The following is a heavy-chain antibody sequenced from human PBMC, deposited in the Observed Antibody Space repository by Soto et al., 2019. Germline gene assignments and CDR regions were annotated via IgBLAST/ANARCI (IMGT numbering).Heavy chain of an antibody. CDR2: ISVYNGNT. CDR1: GYTFGSYG. CDR3: ARDRSSRWYVDH. D-gene: IGHD6-13*01. Sequence: QVQLVQSGHEVKQPGASVKVSCKASGYTFGSYGVTWVRQAPGQGLERMGWISVYNGNTNYAQKLQGRVSMTADTSTNTAYMELRSLRSDDPAVYFCARDRSSRWYVDHWGQGTLVTVSS. J-gene: IGHJ4*02. V-gene: IGHV1-18*01.